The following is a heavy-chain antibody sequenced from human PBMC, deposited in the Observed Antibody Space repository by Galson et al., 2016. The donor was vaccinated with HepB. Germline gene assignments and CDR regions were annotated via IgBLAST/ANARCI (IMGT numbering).Heavy chain of an antibody. CDR2: ISDSGGRT. J-gene: IGHJ4*02. Sequence: SLRLSCAASGFTFSSYAMSWVRQAPGKGLEWVSGISDSGGRTHYADSVKGRFTISRDNPKSTLYLQINGLRVDDTAVYYCAKRRGAAMIAARVGDDFWGQGTLVIVSS. D-gene: IGHD1-26*01. CDR3: AKRRGAAMIAARVGDDF. CDR1: GFTFSSYA. V-gene: IGHV3-23*01.